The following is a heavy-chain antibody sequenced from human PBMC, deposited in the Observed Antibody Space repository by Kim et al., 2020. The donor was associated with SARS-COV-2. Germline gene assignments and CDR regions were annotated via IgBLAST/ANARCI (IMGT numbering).Heavy chain of an antibody. D-gene: IGHD3-22*01. Sequence: YGRKFQGRVAITADKSTSTAYMELSSLRSEDTAVYYCARDGDYYDSSLDYWGQGTLVTVSS. CDR3: ARDGDYYDSSLDY. J-gene: IGHJ4*02. V-gene: IGHV1-69*04.